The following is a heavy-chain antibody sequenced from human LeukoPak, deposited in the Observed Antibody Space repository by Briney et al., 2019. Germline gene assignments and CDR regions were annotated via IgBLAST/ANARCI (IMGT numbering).Heavy chain of an antibody. CDR1: GGSFSGYY. J-gene: IGHJ5*02. D-gene: IGHD3-3*02. V-gene: IGHV4-34*01. Sequence: KPSETLSLTCAVYGGSFSGYYWSWIRQPPGKGLGWIGEINHSGSTNYNPSLKSRVTISVDTSKNQFSLKLSSVTAADTAVYYCASRGLAQFNWFDPWGQGTLVTVSS. CDR2: INHSGST. CDR3: ASRGLAQFNWFDP.